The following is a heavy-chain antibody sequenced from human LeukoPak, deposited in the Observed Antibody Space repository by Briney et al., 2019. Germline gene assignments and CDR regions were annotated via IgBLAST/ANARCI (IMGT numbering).Heavy chain of an antibody. Sequence: SETLSLTCAVYGGSFSGYYWSWIRQPPGKGLEWIGEINHSGSTNYNPSLKSRVTISVDTSKNQFSLKLSSVTAADTAVYYCARDNFWSGYYTLPAHDYFDYWGQRTLVTVSS. D-gene: IGHD3-3*01. CDR2: INHSGST. V-gene: IGHV4-34*01. CDR3: ARDNFWSGYYTLPAHDYFDY. CDR1: GGSFSGYY. J-gene: IGHJ4*02.